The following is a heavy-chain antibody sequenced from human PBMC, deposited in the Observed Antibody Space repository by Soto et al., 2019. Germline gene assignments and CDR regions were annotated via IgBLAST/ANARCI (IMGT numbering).Heavy chain of an antibody. V-gene: IGHV4-59*01. CDR1: GGSISSYY. Sequence: SETLSLTCTVSGGSISSYYWSWIRQPPGKGLEWIGYIYYSGSTNYNPSLKSRVTISVDTSKNQFSLKLSPVTAADTAVYYCARVNSGCVYQLPCAQYYYYYMDVWGKGTTVTVSS. CDR2: IYYSGST. J-gene: IGHJ6*03. CDR3: ARVNSGCVYQLPCAQYYYYYMDV. D-gene: IGHD2-2*01.